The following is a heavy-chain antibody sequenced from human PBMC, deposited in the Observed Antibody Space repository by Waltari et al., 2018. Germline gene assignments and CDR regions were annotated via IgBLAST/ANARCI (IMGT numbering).Heavy chain of an antibody. CDR2: FVPEYGET. Sequence: QVQLVQSGAEVKKPGASVKVSCKVSGYTLTELSMHWGPPDPGKGLEWMGGFVPEYGETIYAQKFQGRIIMTEDPSTDTAYMELSSMRSEDTAVYYCATAPIDFWSGYYGYWGQGTLVTVSS. CDR1: GYTLTELS. V-gene: IGHV1-24*01. J-gene: IGHJ4*02. CDR3: ATAPIDFWSGYYGY. D-gene: IGHD3-3*01.